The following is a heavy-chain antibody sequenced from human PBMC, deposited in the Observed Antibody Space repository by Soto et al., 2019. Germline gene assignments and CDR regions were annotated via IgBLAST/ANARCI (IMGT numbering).Heavy chain of an antibody. J-gene: IGHJ5*02. CDR3: ARVGYGVDELST. D-gene: IGHD4-17*01. CDR1: GFSFSDYN. CDR2: IYYSGST. Sequence: VQLVESGGGLVQPGESLRLSCAVSGFSFSDYNMNWVRQAPGKGLEWVGYIYYSGSTYYNPSLKRRLDISLDVSKNLFSLRLTSVTASDTAVYFCARVGYGVDELSTWGPGMLVTVSS. V-gene: IGHV4-30-4*08.